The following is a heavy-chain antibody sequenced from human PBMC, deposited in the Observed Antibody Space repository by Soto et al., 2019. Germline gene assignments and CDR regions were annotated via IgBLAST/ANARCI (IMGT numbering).Heavy chain of an antibody. D-gene: IGHD6-13*01. CDR3: ARVRGTAGKRYFDY. CDR1: GGSMIAYY. J-gene: IGHJ4*02. Sequence: QVQLQESGPRLVKPSETLSLTCTVSGGSMIAYYWNWMRQPPGKGLQWIAYTYYSGSTTYNPSLKSRVTISVDSSKNQFSLKLDSVTPADTAVYYCARVRGTAGKRYFDYWGPGTLVTVSS. CDR2: TYYSGST. V-gene: IGHV4-59*01.